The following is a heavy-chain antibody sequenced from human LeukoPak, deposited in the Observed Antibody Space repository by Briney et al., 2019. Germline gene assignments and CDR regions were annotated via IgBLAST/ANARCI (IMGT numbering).Heavy chain of an antibody. CDR1: GYTFTSYY. Sequence: ASVKVSCKASGYTFTSYYMHWVRQAPGQGLEWMGIINPSGGSTSYAQKFQGRVTMTRDTSTSTVYMELSSLRSEDTAVYYCARGCGVRGVIFDFDYWGQGTPVTVSS. D-gene: IGHD3-10*01. V-gene: IGHV1-46*01. CDR2: INPSGGST. CDR3: ARGCGVRGVIFDFDY. J-gene: IGHJ4*02.